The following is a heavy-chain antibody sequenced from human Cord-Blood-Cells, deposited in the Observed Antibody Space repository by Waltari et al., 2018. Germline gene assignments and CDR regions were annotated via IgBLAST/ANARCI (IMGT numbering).Heavy chain of an antibody. J-gene: IGHJ4*02. V-gene: IGHV3-21*01. CDR2: IISSSSYI. CDR1: GFTFSSYN. CDR3: ARDRDSSSWFDY. D-gene: IGHD6-13*01. Sequence: EVQLVESGGGLVKPGGSLRLSCAASGFTFSSYNMNWVRQAPGKELEWVASIISSSSYIYYADSVKGRFTISRDNAKNSLYLQMNSLRAEDTAVYYCARDRDSSSWFDYWGQGTLVTVSS.